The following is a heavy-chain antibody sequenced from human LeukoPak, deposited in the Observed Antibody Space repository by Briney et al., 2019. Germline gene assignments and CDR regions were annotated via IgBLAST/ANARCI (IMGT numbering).Heavy chain of an antibody. J-gene: IGHJ5*02. Sequence: SETLSLTCTVSGGSISSYYWSWIRQTPGKGLEWIGDIYYSGSTNYNPSLKSRVTISVDTSKNQFSLKLSSVTAADTAVYYCARVEYYGSGSYYLGWFDPWGQGTLVTVSS. CDR3: ARVEYYGSGSYYLGWFDP. V-gene: IGHV4-59*12. CDR1: GGSISSYY. D-gene: IGHD3-10*01. CDR2: IYYSGST.